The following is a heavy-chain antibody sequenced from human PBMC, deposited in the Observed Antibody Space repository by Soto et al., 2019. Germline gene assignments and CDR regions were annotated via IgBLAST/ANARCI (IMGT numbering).Heavy chain of an antibody. Sequence: GGSLRLSCAAYGFTFSSYWMSWVRQAPWKGLEWVANIKQDGSEKYYVDSVKDRFTISRDNAKNSLYLQMNSLRAEDTAVYYCARGREEYQMLREVDAFDIWGQGTMVTLSS. J-gene: IGHJ3*02. CDR2: IKQDGSEK. CDR1: GFTFSSYW. V-gene: IGHV3-7*01. CDR3: ARGREEYQMLREVDAFDI. D-gene: IGHD2-2*01.